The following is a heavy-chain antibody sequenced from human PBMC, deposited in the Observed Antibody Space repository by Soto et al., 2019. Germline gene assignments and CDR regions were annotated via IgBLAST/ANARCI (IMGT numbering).Heavy chain of an antibody. J-gene: IGHJ4*02. V-gene: IGHV3-23*01. CDR2: ISGRGGST. CDR1: GLTFSNYA. D-gene: IGHD5-18*01. Sequence: PGGSLRLSCAASGLTFSNYAMNWVRQAPGKGLEWVTAISGRGGSTHYADYVKGRYTNSRYNSKNKLYLQMNSLRAEDTAIYYCAKGVSGYRYSDTYYFDYWGQGALVTVSS. CDR3: AKGVSGYRYSDTYYFDY.